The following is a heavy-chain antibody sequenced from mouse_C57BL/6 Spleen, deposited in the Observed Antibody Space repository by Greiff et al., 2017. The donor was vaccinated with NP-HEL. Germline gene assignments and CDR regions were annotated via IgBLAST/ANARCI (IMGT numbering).Heavy chain of an antibody. V-gene: IGHV1-39*01. CDR3: ASTVVARDYAVDY. D-gene: IGHD1-1*01. Sequence: VQLQQSGPELVKPGASVKISCKASGYSFTDYNMNWVKQSHGKSLEWIGVINPNYGTTSYNQKFKGKATLTVDQSSSTAYMQLNSLTSEDSAVYYCASTVVARDYAVDYWGQGTSVTVSS. CDR1: GYSFTDYN. J-gene: IGHJ4*01. CDR2: INPNYGTT.